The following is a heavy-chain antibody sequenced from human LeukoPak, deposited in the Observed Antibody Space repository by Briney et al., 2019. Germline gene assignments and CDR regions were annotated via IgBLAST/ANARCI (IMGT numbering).Heavy chain of an antibody. CDR2: IYPGDSDS. J-gene: IGHJ4*02. Sequence: GESLKISCKGSGYSFATYWIAWVRQMPGKGLEWMGIIYPGDSDSRYSPSFQGQVTFSADKSISTAYLQRNSLKASDTAMYYCARYCGGDCYFDYWGQGTQVTVSS. CDR3: ARYCGGDCYFDY. D-gene: IGHD2-21*02. CDR1: GYSFATYW. V-gene: IGHV5-51*01.